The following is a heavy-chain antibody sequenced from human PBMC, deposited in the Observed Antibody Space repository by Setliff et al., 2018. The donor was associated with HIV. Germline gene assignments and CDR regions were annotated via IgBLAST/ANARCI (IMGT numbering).Heavy chain of an antibody. CDR3: SRIVRWELVATSTFFYYYMDV. CDR2: IYYTGST. V-gene: IGHV4-39*01. D-gene: IGHD1-26*01. J-gene: IGHJ6*03. Sequence: SETLSLTCTVSGASISSSSHHWAWIRQPPGRGLEYIGNIYYTGSTHHNPSLESRVATSVDTSKNQFSLKLSSVTAADTAVYYCSRIVRWELVATSTFFYYYMDVWGKGTTVTVSS. CDR1: GASISSSSHH.